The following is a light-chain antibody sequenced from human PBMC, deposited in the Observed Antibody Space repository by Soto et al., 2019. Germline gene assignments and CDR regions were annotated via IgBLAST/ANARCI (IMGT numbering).Light chain of an antibody. Sequence: ETVMTQSPATLSVSPGERATLSCRASQSVTSSYLAWYQQKPGQAPRLLIYGASTRATGIPARFSGSGSGTEFTLTINSLQSEDSAVYYCQQHNQWPITFGQGTRLEIK. CDR2: GAS. J-gene: IGKJ5*01. V-gene: IGKV3-15*01. CDR1: QSVTSSY. CDR3: QQHNQWPIT.